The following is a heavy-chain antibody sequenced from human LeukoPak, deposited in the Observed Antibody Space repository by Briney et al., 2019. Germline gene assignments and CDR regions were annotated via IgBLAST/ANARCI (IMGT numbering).Heavy chain of an antibody. CDR3: TTVSHFYL. J-gene: IGHJ4*02. CDR2: IQDGGTT. V-gene: IGHV3-15*01. D-gene: IGHD2/OR15-2a*01. Sequence: GGSLRLSCAASGFTFRDAGLSWVRQAPGKGLEWVGRIQDGGTTDYAAPVKGRFTISRDDSKATLFLQMNSLKTEDTAIYYCTTVSHFYLGGQGTLVTVSS. CDR1: GFTFRDAG.